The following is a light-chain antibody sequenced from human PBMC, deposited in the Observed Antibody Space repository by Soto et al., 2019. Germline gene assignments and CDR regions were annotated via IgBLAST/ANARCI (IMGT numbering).Light chain of an antibody. J-gene: IGLJ2*01. V-gene: IGLV1-47*01. CDR3: AAWDDSLTGVV. CDR2: RNN. Sequence: QSVLTQPPSASGTPGQMVTVSCSGSSSNIGIRSNYVYWYRQFPGAAPQLVIYRNNQRPSGVPDRFSGFKSGTSASLVISGVRSEDEGDYYCAAWDDSLTGVVFGGGTKLTVL. CDR1: SSNIGIRSNY.